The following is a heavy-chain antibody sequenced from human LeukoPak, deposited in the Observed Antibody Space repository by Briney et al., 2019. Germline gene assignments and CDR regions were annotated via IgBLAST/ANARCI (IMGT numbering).Heavy chain of an antibody. CDR2: ISSGSSYI. V-gene: IGHV3-21*01. CDR3: ARDDYSNFGGLTYYANDY. CDR1: GFTVSSNY. J-gene: IGHJ4*02. Sequence: GGSLRLSCAASGFTVSSNYMSWVRQAPGKGLEWVSSISSGSSYIYYADSVKGRFTISRDNAKNSLYLQMNSLRAEDTAVYYCARDDYSNFGGLTYYANDYWGQGTLVTVSS. D-gene: IGHD4-11*01.